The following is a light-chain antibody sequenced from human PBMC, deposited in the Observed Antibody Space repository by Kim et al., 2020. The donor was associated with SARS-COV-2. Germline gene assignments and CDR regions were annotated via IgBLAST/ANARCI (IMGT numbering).Light chain of an antibody. J-gene: IGKJ2*01. CDR1: QSSSIY. CDR3: QQSYSTPYT. V-gene: IGKV1-39*01. Sequence: SASVGDRVTITCRARQSSSIYLNWYQQKPGKAPKLLIYAAYSLQSWVPSKFSGSGSGTDFTLTISSLQPEDFATYYCQQSYSTPYTFGQGTKLEI. CDR2: AAY.